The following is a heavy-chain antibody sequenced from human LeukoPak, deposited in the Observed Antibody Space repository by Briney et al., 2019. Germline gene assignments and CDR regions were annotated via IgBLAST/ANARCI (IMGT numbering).Heavy chain of an antibody. D-gene: IGHD1-26*01. CDR3: ALYSGSYSLSGAFDF. V-gene: IGHV1-18*01. Sequence: ASVKVSCKASGYTFTSYGISWVRRAPGQGLEWMGWISAYNGNTNYAQKLQGRVTMTTDTSTSTAYMELRSLRSDDTAVYYCALYSGSYSLSGAFDFWGQGTMVTVSS. CDR1: GYTFTSYG. J-gene: IGHJ3*01. CDR2: ISAYNGNT.